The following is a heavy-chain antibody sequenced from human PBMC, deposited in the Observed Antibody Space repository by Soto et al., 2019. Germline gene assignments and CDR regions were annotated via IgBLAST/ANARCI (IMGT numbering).Heavy chain of an antibody. V-gene: IGHV3-23*01. CDR1: GFTFSSYA. D-gene: IGHD3-10*01. CDR3: AKDLYGYYYGSGSPNWFDP. CDR2: ISGSGGST. J-gene: IGHJ5*02. Sequence: EVQLLESGGGLVQPGGSLRLSCAASGFTFSSYAMSWVRQAPGKGLEWVSAISGSGGSTYYADSVKDRFTISRDNSKNTLYLQMNSLRAEDTAVYYCAKDLYGYYYGSGSPNWFDPWGQGTLVTVSS.